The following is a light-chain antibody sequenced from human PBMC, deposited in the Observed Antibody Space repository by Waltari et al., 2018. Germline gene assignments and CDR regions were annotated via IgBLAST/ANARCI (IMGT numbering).Light chain of an antibody. J-gene: IGLJ2*01. CDR2: DDS. CDR3: QVWDSSDDHVV. CDR1: NIGSKS. V-gene: IGLV3-21*02. Sequence: SYVLTQPPSVSVAPGQTATIACGENNIGSKSVHWYQQKPGQAPVLVVYDDSDRPSGIPERFSGSNSGTATLTLRGVEGGDEADYYCQVWDSSDDHVVFGGGTKLTVL.